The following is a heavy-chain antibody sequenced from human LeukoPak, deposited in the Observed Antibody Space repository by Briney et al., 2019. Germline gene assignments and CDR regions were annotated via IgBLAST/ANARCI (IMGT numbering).Heavy chain of an antibody. D-gene: IGHD6-13*01. CDR2: IHYSGST. CDR3: ARRHSSSWPVGNNWFDP. V-gene: IGHV4-59*08. J-gene: IGHJ5*02. CDR1: GGPISNYY. Sequence: TSETLSLTCSVSGGPISNYYWSWIRQPPGKGLEWVGYIHYSGSTNYNPSLKSRVTISVDTSKNQFSLKLSSVTAADTAVYYCARRHSSSWPVGNNWFDPWGQGTLVTVSS.